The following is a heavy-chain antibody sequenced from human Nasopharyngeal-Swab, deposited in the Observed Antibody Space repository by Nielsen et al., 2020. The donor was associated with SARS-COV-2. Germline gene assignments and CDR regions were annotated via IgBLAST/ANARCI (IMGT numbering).Heavy chain of an antibody. CDR3: ARAGPYYDILTGYYKGGIDY. CDR1: GFTVSSNY. V-gene: IGHV3-66*01. Sequence: GESLKISCAASGFTVSSNYMSWVRQAPGKGLEWVSVIYSGGSTYYADSVKGRFTISRDNSKNTLYLMNSLRAEDTAVYYCARAGPYYDILTGYYKGGIDYWGQGTLVTVSS. J-gene: IGHJ4*02. D-gene: IGHD3-9*01. CDR2: IYSGGST.